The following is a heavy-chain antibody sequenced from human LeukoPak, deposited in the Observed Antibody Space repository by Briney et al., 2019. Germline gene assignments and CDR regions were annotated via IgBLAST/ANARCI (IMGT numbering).Heavy chain of an antibody. CDR3: ARLNGDGFDI. CDR1: GGSISSSSYY. CDR2: IYSSGSR. J-gene: IGHJ3*02. D-gene: IGHD2-8*01. Sequence: PSETLSLTCTVSGGSISSSSYYWYWIRQPAGKGLEWIGRIYSSGSRNYAPSLKSRVTMSIDTSKKSLSLKLNTVTAADTAVYYCARLNGDGFDIWGQGAKVTVSS. V-gene: IGHV4-61*02.